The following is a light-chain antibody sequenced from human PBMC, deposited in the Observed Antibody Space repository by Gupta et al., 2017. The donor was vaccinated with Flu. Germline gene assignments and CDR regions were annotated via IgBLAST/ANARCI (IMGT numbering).Light chain of an antibody. V-gene: IGLV3-21*02. Sequence: SYSLTQLPSVSAAPGRTARITCGGDNSGTKSVHWYQQRPGQAPVLVVSDNSNRPSGIPERFSGSNSGNTATLSVSRVEAGDEADYYCQVWDDTSAHWVFGGGTKVTVL. CDR2: DNS. CDR3: QVWDDTSAHWV. J-gene: IGLJ3*02. CDR1: NSGTKS.